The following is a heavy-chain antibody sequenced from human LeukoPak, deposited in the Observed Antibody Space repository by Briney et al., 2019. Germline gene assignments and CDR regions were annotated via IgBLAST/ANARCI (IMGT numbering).Heavy chain of an antibody. CDR1: GGSISSYY. D-gene: IGHD3-10*01. V-gene: IGHV4-59*01. J-gene: IGHJ4*02. CDR2: IYYSGST. CDR3: ARAQRGFGLDY. Sequence: PSETLSLTCTVSGGSISSYYWSWIRQPPGKGLEWIGYIYYSGSTNYNPSLKSRVTISVDTSKNQFSLKLSSVTAADTAVYYCARAQRGFGLDYWGQGTLVTVSS.